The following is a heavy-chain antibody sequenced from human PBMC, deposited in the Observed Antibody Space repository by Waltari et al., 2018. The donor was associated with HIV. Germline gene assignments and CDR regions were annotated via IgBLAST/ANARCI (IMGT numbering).Heavy chain of an antibody. CDR3: ARDGEKSSYYDSTGYLLY. D-gene: IGHD3-22*01. V-gene: IGHV4-4*02. Sequence: QVQLQESGPGLVQPSETLSLTCTISGGSITWSNWWSWVRQSPGKGLEWIGEIYHSGSSTSNPSLKSRVTILVDKSKNQLSLRLTSVTAADTAVYYCARDGEKSSYYDSTGYLLYWGQGAPVTVSS. CDR2: IYHSGSS. CDR1: GGSITWSNW. J-gene: IGHJ4*02.